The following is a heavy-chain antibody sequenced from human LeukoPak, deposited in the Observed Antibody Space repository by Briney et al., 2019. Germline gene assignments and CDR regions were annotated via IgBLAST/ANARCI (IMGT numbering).Heavy chain of an antibody. D-gene: IGHD1-26*01. CDR1: GYTLTELS. J-gene: IGHJ4*02. Sequence: ASVKVSCKVSGYTLTELSMHWVRQAPGQGLEWMGWISAYNGNTNYAQKLQGRVTMTTDTSTSTAYMELRSLRSDDTAVYYCARDLVVGARDYWGQGTLVTVSS. CDR3: ARDLVVGARDY. V-gene: IGHV1-18*01. CDR2: ISAYNGNT.